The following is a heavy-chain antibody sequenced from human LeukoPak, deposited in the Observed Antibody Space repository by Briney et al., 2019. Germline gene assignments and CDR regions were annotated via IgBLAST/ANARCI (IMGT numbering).Heavy chain of an antibody. D-gene: IGHD4-17*01. CDR2: IYSGGST. J-gene: IGHJ4*02. CDR3: AKDYGDLGLFDY. CDR1: EFSVGSNY. V-gene: IGHV3-53*01. Sequence: PGGSLRLSCAASEFSVGSNYMTWVRQAPGKGLEWVSLIYSGGSTYYADSVRGRFTISRDNSKNTLYLQMNSLRAEDTAVYYCAKDYGDLGLFDYWDQGTLVTVSS.